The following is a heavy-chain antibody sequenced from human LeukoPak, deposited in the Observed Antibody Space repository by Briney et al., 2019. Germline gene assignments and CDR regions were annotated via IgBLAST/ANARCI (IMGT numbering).Heavy chain of an antibody. J-gene: IGHJ4*02. CDR2: IDYSGST. CDR3: ARLNGGN. V-gene: IGHV4-59*08. CDR1: GGSISTYY. Sequence: NPSETLSLTCAVYGGSISTYYWSWIRQPPGKGLEWIAYIDYSGSTAYNPSLNGRVALSLDASKNQFSLKLRSVTAADTAVYYCARLNGGNWGPGILVTVSS. D-gene: IGHD4-23*01.